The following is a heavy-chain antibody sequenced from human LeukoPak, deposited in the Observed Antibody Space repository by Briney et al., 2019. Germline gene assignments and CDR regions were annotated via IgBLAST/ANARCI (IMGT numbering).Heavy chain of an antibody. D-gene: IGHD1-26*01. CDR1: GFTFSNYW. V-gene: IGHV3-7*01. J-gene: IGHJ4*02. CDR3: ARETRGSYVPGLDY. CDR2: IKFDGSEK. Sequence: GGSLRLSCAASGFTFSNYWISWVRQAPGKGLEWVANIKFDGSEKYYMDSVKGRIAISRDNAKNSLTLQMNSLRAEDTAMYFCARETRGSYVPGLDYWGQGTLVTVSS.